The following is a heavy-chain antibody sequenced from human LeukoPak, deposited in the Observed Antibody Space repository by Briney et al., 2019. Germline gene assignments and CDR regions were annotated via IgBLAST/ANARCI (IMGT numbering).Heavy chain of an antibody. V-gene: IGHV3-23*01. CDR3: AKEPYSSGPGNPFDY. D-gene: IGHD6-19*01. Sequence: GGSLRLSCAASGFTFSNYAMTWVRHAPGKGLEWVSGISGSGGSTHYADSVKGRFTISRGNSKNTLYLQMNSLRAAEDTAIYYCAKEPYSSGPGNPFDYWGQGTLVTVSS. CDR2: ISGSGGST. J-gene: IGHJ4*02. CDR1: GFTFSNYA.